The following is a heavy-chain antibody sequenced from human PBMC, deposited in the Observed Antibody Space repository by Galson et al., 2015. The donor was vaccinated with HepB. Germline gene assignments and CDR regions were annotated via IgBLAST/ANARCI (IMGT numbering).Heavy chain of an antibody. CDR2: ISSSSSYI. V-gene: IGHV3-21*01. Sequence: SLRLSCAASGFTFSSYSMNWVRQAPGKGLEWVSSISSSSSYIYYADSVKGRFTISRDNAKNSLYLQMNSLRAEDTAVYYCAREGAAAEPYYYYGMDVWGQGTTVTVSS. CDR1: GFTFSSYS. J-gene: IGHJ6*02. CDR3: AREGAAAEPYYYYGMDV. D-gene: IGHD6-13*01.